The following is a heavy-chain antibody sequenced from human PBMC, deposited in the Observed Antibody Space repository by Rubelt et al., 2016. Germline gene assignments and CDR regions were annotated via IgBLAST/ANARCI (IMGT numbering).Heavy chain of an antibody. D-gene: IGHD3-10*01. CDR1: GGSFSGYY. CDR2: INHSGST. CDR3: ARGRGRVDY. Sequence: QVQLQQWGAGLLKPSETLSLTCAVYGGSFSGYYWNWIRQPPGKGLEWIGEINHSGSTNYNPSLKSRVTRSADTSKNQFSLNLSSVTAADTAVYYCARGRGRVDYWGQGTLVTVSS. V-gene: IGHV4-34*01. J-gene: IGHJ4*02.